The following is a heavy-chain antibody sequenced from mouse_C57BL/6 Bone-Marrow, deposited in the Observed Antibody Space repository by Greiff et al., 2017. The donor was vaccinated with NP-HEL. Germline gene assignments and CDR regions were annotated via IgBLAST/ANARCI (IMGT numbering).Heavy chain of an antibody. CDR1: GFSLTSYG. Sequence: QVQLQQSGPGLVQPSQSLSITCTVSGFSLTSYGVHWVRQSPGKGLEWLGVIWSGGSTDYNAAFISRLSISKDNSKSQVFFKMNSLQADDTAIYYCARGIYYGNYRFAYWGQGTLVTVSA. CDR3: ARGIYYGNYRFAY. CDR2: IWSGGST. V-gene: IGHV2-2*01. J-gene: IGHJ3*01. D-gene: IGHD2-1*01.